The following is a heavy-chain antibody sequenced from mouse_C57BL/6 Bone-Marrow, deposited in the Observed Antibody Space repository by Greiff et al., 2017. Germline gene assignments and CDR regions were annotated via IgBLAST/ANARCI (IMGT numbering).Heavy chain of an antibody. V-gene: IGHV1-18*01. CDR2: INPNNGGT. CDR3: ARSGVYYYGSSYDAMDY. J-gene: IGHJ4*01. CDR1: GYTFTDYN. Sequence: VQLQQSGPELVKPGASVKIPCKASGYTFTDYNMDWVKQSHGKSLEWIGDINPNNGGTIYNQKFKGKATLTVDKSSSTAYMELRSLTSEDTAVYYCARSGVYYYGSSYDAMDYWGQGTSVTVSS. D-gene: IGHD1-1*01.